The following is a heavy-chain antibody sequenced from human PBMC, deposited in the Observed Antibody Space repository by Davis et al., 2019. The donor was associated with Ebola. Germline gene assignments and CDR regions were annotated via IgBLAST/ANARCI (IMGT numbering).Heavy chain of an antibody. CDR3: ARVWSSSFKAGYYFDY. CDR1: GFTFSSHW. V-gene: IGHV3-7*01. J-gene: IGHJ4*02. D-gene: IGHD6-13*01. Sequence: PGGSLRPSCPPSGFTFSSHWMSWVRQAPGKGLEWVANIKQDGSEKYYVDSVKGRFTIPRDNAKNSLYLQMNSLRAEDTAVYYCARVWSSSFKAGYYFDYWGQGTLVTVSS. CDR2: IKQDGSEK.